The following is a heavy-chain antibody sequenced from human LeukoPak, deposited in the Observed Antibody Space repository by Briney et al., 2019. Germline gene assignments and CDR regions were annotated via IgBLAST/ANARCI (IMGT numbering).Heavy chain of an antibody. CDR1: DGSFSGYY. V-gene: IGHV4-34*01. CDR3: ARGPIFSSRAARGLLQH. Sequence: SETLSLTCAVYDGSFSGYYWSWIRQPPGKGLEWIGEINHSGSTNYNPSLKSRVTISVDTSKNQFSLKLSSVTAADTAVYYCARGPIFSSRAARGLLQHWGQGTLVTVSS. J-gene: IGHJ1*01. D-gene: IGHD6-6*01. CDR2: INHSGST.